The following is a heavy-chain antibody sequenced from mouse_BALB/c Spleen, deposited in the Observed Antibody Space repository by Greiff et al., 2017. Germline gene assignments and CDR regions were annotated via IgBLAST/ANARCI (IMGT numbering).Heavy chain of an antibody. D-gene: IGHD2-4*01. V-gene: IGHV5-6-5*01. CDR3: ARGRNYDYDGGFAY. Sequence: EVQLVESGGGLVKPGGSLKLSCAASGFTFSSYAMSWVRQTPEKRLEWVGSISSGGSTYYPDSVKGRFTISRENARNILYLQMSSLRSEDTAMYYCARGRNYDYDGGFAYWGQGTLVTVSA. CDR2: ISSGGST. J-gene: IGHJ3*01. CDR1: GFTFSSYA.